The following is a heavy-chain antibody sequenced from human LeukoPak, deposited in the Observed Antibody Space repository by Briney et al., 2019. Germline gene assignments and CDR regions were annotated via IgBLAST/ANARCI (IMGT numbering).Heavy chain of an antibody. D-gene: IGHD5-12*01. J-gene: IGHJ4*02. CDR1: GGSISSYY. CDR2: IYYSGST. Sequence: SETLSLTCTVSGGSISSYYWSWIRQPPGKGLEWIGYIYYSGSTNYNPSLKSRVTISVDTSKNQFSLKLSSVTAADTAVYYCARRRGGYVIDYWSQGTLVTVST. CDR3: ARRRGGYVIDY. V-gene: IGHV4-59*08.